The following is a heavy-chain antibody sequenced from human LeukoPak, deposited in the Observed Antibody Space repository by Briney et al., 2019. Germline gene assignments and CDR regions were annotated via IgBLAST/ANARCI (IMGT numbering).Heavy chain of an antibody. CDR2: IYSDNT. Sequence: GGSLRPSCTVSGFTVSSNSMSWVRQAPGKGLEWVSFIYSDNTHYSDSVRGRFTISRDNSKNTLYLQMNSLRAEDTAVYYCARRAGAYSHPYDYWGQGTLVTVSS. CDR3: ARRAGAYSHPYDY. CDR1: GFTVSSNS. V-gene: IGHV3-53*01. D-gene: IGHD4/OR15-4a*01. J-gene: IGHJ4*02.